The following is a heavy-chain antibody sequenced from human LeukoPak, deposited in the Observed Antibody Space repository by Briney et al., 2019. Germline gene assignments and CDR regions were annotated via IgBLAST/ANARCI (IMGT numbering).Heavy chain of an antibody. D-gene: IGHD6-19*01. CDR1: GFTFSSYG. Sequence: GGSLRLSCAASGFTFSSYGMHWVRQAPGKGLEWVAFIRYGGSNKYYADSVKGRFTISRDNSKNTLYLQMNSLRAEDTAVYYCAKDSGSGWYPEYFQHWGQGTLVTVSS. CDR2: IRYGGSNK. V-gene: IGHV3-30*02. CDR3: AKDSGSGWYPEYFQH. J-gene: IGHJ1*01.